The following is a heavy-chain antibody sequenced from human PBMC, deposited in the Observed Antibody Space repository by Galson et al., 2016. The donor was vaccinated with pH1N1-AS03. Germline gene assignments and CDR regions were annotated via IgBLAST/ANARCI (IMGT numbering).Heavy chain of an antibody. CDR2: ISAYSGDT. J-gene: IGHJ4*02. D-gene: IGHD4-17*01. Sequence: SVKVSCKASGYSFPTYSFNWVRQAPGQGLEWLGWISAYSGDTHYARKFQGRVTLTTDTSTSTAYMELRSLTSDDTAVYYCARAHYNADYVPDFRGQGTLGTVSS. CDR3: ARAHYNADYVPDF. CDR1: GYSFPTYS. V-gene: IGHV1-18*04.